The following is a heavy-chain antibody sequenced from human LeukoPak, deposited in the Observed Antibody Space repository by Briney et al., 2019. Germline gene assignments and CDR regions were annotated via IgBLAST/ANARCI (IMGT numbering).Heavy chain of an antibody. V-gene: IGHV1-2*02. D-gene: IGHD3-22*01. CDR1: GYTFTGYY. CDR2: INPNSGGT. J-gene: IGHJ4*02. CDR3: ARVRSYYYDSSGYYSYYFDY. Sequence: ASVKVSCKASGYTFTGYYMHWVRQAPGQGLEWMGWINPNSGGTNYAQKFQGRVTTTRDTSISTAYMELSRLRSDDTAVYYCARVRSYYYDSSGYYSYYFDYWGQGTLVTVSS.